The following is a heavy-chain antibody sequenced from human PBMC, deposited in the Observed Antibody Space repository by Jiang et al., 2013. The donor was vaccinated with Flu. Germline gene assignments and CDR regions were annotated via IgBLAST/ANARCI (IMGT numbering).Heavy chain of an antibody. D-gene: IGHD3-22*01. V-gene: IGHV1-69*02. J-gene: IGHJ1*01. CDR3: ARHPYYYDSSGYSSFQH. CDR2: IPILGIA. Sequence: IPILGIANYAQKFQGRVTITADKSTSTAYMELSSLRSEDTAVYYCARHPYYYDSSGYSSFQHWGQGTLVTVSS.